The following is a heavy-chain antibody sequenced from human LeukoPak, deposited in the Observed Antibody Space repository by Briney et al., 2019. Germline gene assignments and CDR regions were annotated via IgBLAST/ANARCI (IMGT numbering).Heavy chain of an antibody. Sequence: PGGSLRLSCAASGFTFSDYYMTWIRQAPGKGLEWVSYISSSGSTIYYADSVKGRFTISRDNAKNSLYLQMNSLRAEDTAVYYCATDPYQLLSNDAFDIWGQGTMVTVSS. CDR2: ISSSGSTI. V-gene: IGHV3-11*04. CDR3: ATDPYQLLSNDAFDI. CDR1: GFTFSDYY. J-gene: IGHJ3*02. D-gene: IGHD2-2*01.